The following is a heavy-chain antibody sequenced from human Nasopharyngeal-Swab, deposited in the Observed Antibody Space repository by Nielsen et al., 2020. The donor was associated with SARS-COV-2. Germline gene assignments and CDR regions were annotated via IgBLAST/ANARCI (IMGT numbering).Heavy chain of an antibody. V-gene: IGHV4-31*02. CDR2: IYYSGST. D-gene: IGHD2-2*01. J-gene: IGHJ6*02. CDR3: ARDRVVSAATWAYYYYYGMDV. Sequence: WIRQPPGKGLEWIGYIYYSGSTYYNPSLKSRVTISVDTSKNQFSLKLSSVTAADTAVYYCARDRVVSAATWAYYYYYGMDVWGQGTTVTVSS.